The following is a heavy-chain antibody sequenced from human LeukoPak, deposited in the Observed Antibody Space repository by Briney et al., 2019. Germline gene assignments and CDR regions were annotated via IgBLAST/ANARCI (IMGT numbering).Heavy chain of an antibody. V-gene: IGHV4-39*02. CDR1: GGSISSSSYY. Sequence: KPSETLSLTCTVSGGSISSSSYYWGWIRQPPGKGLEGIGIIYYSGSTYYNPSLKIRVTISVDTSKNQFSLKLSSVTAADTAVYYCAREAITMVRGVTHFNWFDPWGQGTLVTVSS. D-gene: IGHD3-10*01. CDR2: IYYSGST. J-gene: IGHJ5*02. CDR3: AREAITMVRGVTHFNWFDP.